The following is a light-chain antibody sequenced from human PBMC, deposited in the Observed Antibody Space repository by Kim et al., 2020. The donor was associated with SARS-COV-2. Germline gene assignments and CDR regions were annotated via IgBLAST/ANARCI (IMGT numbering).Light chain of an antibody. CDR1: RGSVGSNY. J-gene: IGLJ1*01. Sequence: KTGTISCPRIRGSVGSNYGQWYQQSPGRAPTTVIYEDNQRPSGVPDRFSGSIDTSSNSASLTISRLTTEDEADYYCQSYDNNNPFIFGAGTKVTVL. CDR3: QSYDNNNPFI. V-gene: IGLV6-57*03. CDR2: EDN.